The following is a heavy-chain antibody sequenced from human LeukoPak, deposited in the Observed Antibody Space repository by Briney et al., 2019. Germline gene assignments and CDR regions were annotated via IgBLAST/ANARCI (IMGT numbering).Heavy chain of an antibody. Sequence: GGSLRLSCAASGFTFSSYGMHWVRQAPGKGLEWVASDSVKGRFTISRDSLRSEDTAVYYCARGARITIFGVVISPPLFDYWGQGTLVTVSS. J-gene: IGHJ4*02. D-gene: IGHD3-3*01. V-gene: IGHV3-30*02. CDR3: VISPPLFDY. CDR1: GFTFSSYG.